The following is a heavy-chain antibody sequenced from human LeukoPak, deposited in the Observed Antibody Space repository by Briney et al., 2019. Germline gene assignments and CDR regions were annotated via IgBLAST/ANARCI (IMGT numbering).Heavy chain of an antibody. D-gene: IGHD5-18*01. V-gene: IGHV3-23*01. CDR2: ISSSGGST. CDR1: GFTFGNYA. CDR3: AKDQGYSYGYPTFDY. J-gene: IGHJ4*02. Sequence: GGSLRLSCAVSGFTFGNYAMSWVRQAPGKGLEWGSTISSSGGSTYYADSVKGRFTISRDSSKNTLYLQMNSLRAEDTAVYYCAKDQGYSYGYPTFDYWGQGTLVTVSS.